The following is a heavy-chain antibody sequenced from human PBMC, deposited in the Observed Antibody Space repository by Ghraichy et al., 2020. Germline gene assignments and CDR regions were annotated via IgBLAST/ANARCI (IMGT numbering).Heavy chain of an antibody. CDR1: GFTFSSYA. Sequence: GGSLRLSCAASGFTFSSYAMSWVRQAPGKGLEWVSAISGSGGSTYYADSVKGRFTISRDNSKNTLYLQMNSLRAEDTAVYYCAKDRRVVTPSWYYFDYWGQGTLVTVSS. V-gene: IGHV3-23*01. J-gene: IGHJ4*02. CDR3: AKDRRVVTPSWYYFDY. D-gene: IGHD4-23*01. CDR2: ISGSGGST.